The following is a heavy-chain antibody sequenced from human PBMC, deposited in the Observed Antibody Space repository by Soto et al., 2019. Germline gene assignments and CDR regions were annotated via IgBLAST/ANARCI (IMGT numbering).Heavy chain of an antibody. V-gene: IGHV1-2*04. CDR1: GYTFTGYY. J-gene: IGHJ4*02. CDR2: INPNCCGT. CDR3: ARGSTSCYDY. Sequence: ASVKVSCKASGYTFTGYYMYWVRQAPGQGLEWMGWINPNCCGTNYAQKFQGWVTMTRDTSISTAYMELSRLSSDDTAVYYCARGSTSCYDYWDQGTLVTVSS. D-gene: IGHD2-2*01.